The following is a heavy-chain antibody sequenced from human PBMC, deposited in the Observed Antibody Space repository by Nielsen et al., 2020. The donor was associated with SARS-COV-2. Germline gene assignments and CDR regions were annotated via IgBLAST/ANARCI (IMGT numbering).Heavy chain of an antibody. J-gene: IGHJ5*02. D-gene: IGHD5-12*01. V-gene: IGHV3-23*01. CDR3: AKDLVAVPAAGQWDWFDP. CDR2: ISGSGRDT. Sequence: GESLKISCAASGFTFRNYAMSWVRQAPGKGLEWVSTISGSGRDTFYADSVKGRFTISRDNSKDTLYLQMNGLRAVDTAVYYCAKDLVAVPAAGQWDWFDPWGQGALVNVSS. CDR1: GFTFRNYA.